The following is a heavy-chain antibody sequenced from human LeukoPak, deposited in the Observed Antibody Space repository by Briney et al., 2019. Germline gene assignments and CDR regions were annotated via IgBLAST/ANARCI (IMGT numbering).Heavy chain of an antibody. CDR1: GFTFSRYS. CDR3: ARGCGGDCYYYMDV. J-gene: IGHJ6*03. D-gene: IGHD2-21*01. Sequence: GGSLRHSSAPSGFTFSRYSMNWVRQTPRGGMERVSCISSSRSNIYSADSVKGRFTISRDNAKNSLYLQMNSLRAEDTAVYYCARGCGGDCYYYMDVWGKGTTVIVSS. CDR2: ISSSRSNI. V-gene: IGHV3-21*01.